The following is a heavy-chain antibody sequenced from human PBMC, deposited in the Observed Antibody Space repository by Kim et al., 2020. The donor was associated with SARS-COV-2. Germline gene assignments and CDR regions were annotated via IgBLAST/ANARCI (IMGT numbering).Heavy chain of an antibody. J-gene: IGHJ6*03. CDR2: ISYDGSNK. D-gene: IGHD4-17*01. V-gene: IGHV3-30-3*01. CDR3: ARGVVKPDPMTTVRYYYYYYMDV. CDR1: GFTFSSYA. Sequence: GGSLRLSCAASGFTFSSYAMHWVRQAPGKGLEWVAVISYDGSNKYYADSVKGRFTISRDNSKNTLYLQMNSLRAEDTAVYYCARGVVKPDPMTTVRYYYYYYMDVWGKGTTVTVSS.